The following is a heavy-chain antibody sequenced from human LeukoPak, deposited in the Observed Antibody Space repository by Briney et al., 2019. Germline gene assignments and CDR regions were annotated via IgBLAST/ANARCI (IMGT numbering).Heavy chain of an antibody. Sequence: PSETLSLTCTVSGGSISSSSYYWGWIRQPPGKGLEWIGSIYYSGSTYYNPSLKSRVTISVDTSKNQFSLKLSSVTAADTAVYYCARYGRYFDWLPDDYWGQGTLVTVSS. J-gene: IGHJ4*02. D-gene: IGHD3-9*01. CDR3: ARYGRYFDWLPDDY. V-gene: IGHV4-39*07. CDR2: IYYSGST. CDR1: GGSISSSSYY.